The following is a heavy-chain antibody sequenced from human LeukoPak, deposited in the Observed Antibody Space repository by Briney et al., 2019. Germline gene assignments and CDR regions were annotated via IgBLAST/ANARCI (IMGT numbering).Heavy chain of an antibody. CDR1: GFSFSDYY. Sequence: GGSLRLSCAASGFSFSDYYMHWVRQAPGKGLEWVSSIISSSSYIYYADSVKGRFTISRDNAKNSLYLQMNSLRAEDTAVYYCAREVDWGQGTLVTVSS. CDR3: AREVD. J-gene: IGHJ4*02. CDR2: IISSSSYI. V-gene: IGHV3-21*01. D-gene: IGHD2-15*01.